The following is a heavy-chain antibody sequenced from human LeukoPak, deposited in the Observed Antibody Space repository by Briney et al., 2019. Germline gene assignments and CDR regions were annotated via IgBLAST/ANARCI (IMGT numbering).Heavy chain of an antibody. CDR1: GYTFSDYG. CDR3: ASGKYRYGDNWFDP. CDR2: ITYDGYYK. D-gene: IGHD5-18*01. V-gene: IGHV3-30*03. Sequence: PGGSLRLSCTASGYTFSDYGMHWVRQAPGKGLEWVALITYDGYYKYYSDSVKGRFTISSDTSKNTMYLQMNSLRAEDTAVYFCASGKYRYGDNWFDPWGQGTLVIVSS. J-gene: IGHJ5*02.